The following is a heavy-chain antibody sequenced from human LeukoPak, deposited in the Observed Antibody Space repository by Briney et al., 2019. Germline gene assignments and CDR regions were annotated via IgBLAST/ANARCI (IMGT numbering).Heavy chain of an antibody. V-gene: IGHV4-34*01. D-gene: IGHD1-26*01. CDR2: INHSGST. CDR1: GGSFSGYY. Sequence: SSETLSLTCAVYGGSFSGYYWSWIRQPPGKGLEWIGEINHSGSTNYSPSLKSRVTISVDTSKNQFSLKLSSVTAADTAVYYCASGGSYNAFDIWGQGTMVTVSS. J-gene: IGHJ3*02. CDR3: ASGGSYNAFDI.